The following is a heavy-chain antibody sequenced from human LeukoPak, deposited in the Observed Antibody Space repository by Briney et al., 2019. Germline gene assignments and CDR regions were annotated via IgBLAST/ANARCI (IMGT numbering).Heavy chain of an antibody. Sequence: GGSLRLSCAASGFTFNNYAMSWVRQAPGKGLEWVSAISHSGGTTYYADSVKGRFTISRDNSENTLFLQMNSLRAEDTAVYYCAKEPREYCSSTSCPNWFDSWGQGTLVTVSS. CDR1: GFTFNNYA. D-gene: IGHD2-2*01. CDR2: ISHSGGTT. CDR3: AKEPREYCSSTSCPNWFDS. V-gene: IGHV3-23*01. J-gene: IGHJ5*01.